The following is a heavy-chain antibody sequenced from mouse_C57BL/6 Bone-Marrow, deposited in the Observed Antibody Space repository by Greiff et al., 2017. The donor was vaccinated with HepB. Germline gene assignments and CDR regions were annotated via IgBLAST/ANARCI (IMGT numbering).Heavy chain of an antibody. J-gene: IGHJ1*03. V-gene: IGHV14-1*01. CDR2: IDPEDGDT. Sequence: VQLQQSGAELVRPGASVKLSCTASGFNIKDYYMHWVKQRPEQGLEWIGRIDPEDGDTEYAPKFQGKATMTADTSSNTAYLQLSSLTSEDTAVYYWTTYYYGSSAYWYFDVWGTGTMVTVSS. CDR1: GFNIKDYY. D-gene: IGHD1-1*01. CDR3: TTYYYGSSAYWYFDV.